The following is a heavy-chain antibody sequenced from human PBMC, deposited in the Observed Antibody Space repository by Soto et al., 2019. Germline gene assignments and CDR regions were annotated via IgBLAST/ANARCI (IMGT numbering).Heavy chain of an antibody. CDR1: GFTFSSYA. Sequence: PGGSLRLSCAASGFTFSSYAMHWVRQAPGKGLEWVAVISYDGSNKYYADSVKGRFTISRDNSKNTLYLQMNSLRAEDTAVYYCAREPWVVYDSSLTLKNASYYYYGMDVWGQGTTVTVSS. J-gene: IGHJ6*02. V-gene: IGHV3-30-3*01. D-gene: IGHD3-22*01. CDR2: ISYDGSNK. CDR3: AREPWVVYDSSLTLKNASYYYYGMDV.